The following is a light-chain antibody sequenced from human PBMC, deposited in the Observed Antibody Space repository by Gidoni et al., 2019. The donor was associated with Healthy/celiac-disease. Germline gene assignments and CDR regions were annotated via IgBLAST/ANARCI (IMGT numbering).Light chain of an antibody. CDR3: QQYNNWPPIT. Sequence: EIVMTQSPATLSVSPGERATLSCCASQSVSSNLAWYQQKPGQAPRRLIYGASTRATGIPAGFSGSGSGTEFTLTISSLQSEDFAVYYCQQYNNWPPITFGQGTRLEIK. V-gene: IGKV3-15*01. CDR2: GAS. CDR1: QSVSSN. J-gene: IGKJ5*01.